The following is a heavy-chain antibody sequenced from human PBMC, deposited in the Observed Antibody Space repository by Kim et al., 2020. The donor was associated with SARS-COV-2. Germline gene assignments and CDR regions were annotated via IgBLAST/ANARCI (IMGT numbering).Heavy chain of an antibody. D-gene: IGHD1-26*01. J-gene: IGHJ4*02. CDR3: ARIKGGSLLQGYYFDY. Sequence: SLKTRLTISKDTSKNQVVLTMTNMDPVDTATYYCARIKGGSLLQGYYFDYWGQGTLVTVSS. V-gene: IGHV2-70*01.